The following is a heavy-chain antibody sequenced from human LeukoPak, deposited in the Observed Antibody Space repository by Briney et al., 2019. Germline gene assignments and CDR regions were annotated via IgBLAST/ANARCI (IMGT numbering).Heavy chain of an antibody. Sequence: PSETLSLTCTVSGGSISSYYWSWIRQPPGKGLEWIGYIYYSGSTNYNPSLKSRVTISVDTSKNQFSLKLSSVTAADTAVYYCASLLPGYSSGWYFGYWGQGTLVTASS. V-gene: IGHV4-59*01. D-gene: IGHD6-19*01. J-gene: IGHJ4*02. CDR3: ASLLPGYSSGWYFGY. CDR2: IYYSGST. CDR1: GGSISSYY.